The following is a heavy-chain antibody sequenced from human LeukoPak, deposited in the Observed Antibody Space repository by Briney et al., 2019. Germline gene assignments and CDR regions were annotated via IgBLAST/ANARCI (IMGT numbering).Heavy chain of an antibody. CDR3: AKGTSSGWYYFDY. CDR2: IYISGST. D-gene: IGHD6-19*01. Sequence: SQTLSLTCTVSGGSISSGSYYWSWIRQPAGKGLEWIGRIYISGSTYYNPSLMSRVTISVDTSKNQFSLKLDSVTAADTAVYYCAKGTSSGWYYFDYWGQGTLVTVSS. J-gene: IGHJ4*02. V-gene: IGHV4-61*02. CDR1: GGSISSGSYY.